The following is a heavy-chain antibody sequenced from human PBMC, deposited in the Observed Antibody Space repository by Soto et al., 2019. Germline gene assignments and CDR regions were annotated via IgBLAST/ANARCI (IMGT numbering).Heavy chain of an antibody. Sequence: PGGSLRLSCAASGFTFSSYAMSWFRQAPGKGLEWVSAISGSGGSTYYADSVKGRFTISRDNSKNTLYLQMNSPRAEDTAVYYCATVASTCSSQWLADAFDIWGQGTMVTVSS. CDR3: ATVASTCSSQWLADAFDI. CDR2: ISGSGGST. J-gene: IGHJ3*02. D-gene: IGHD6-19*01. CDR1: GFTFSSYA. V-gene: IGHV3-23*01.